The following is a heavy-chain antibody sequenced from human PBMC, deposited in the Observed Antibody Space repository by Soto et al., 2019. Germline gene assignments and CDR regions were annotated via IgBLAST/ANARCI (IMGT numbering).Heavy chain of an antibody. Sequence: QVQLVQSGAEVKKPGSSVKVSCKASGGTFSSCSINWVRQAPGQGLEWMGEIIPIFGTANHAQKFQGRVTITADESTSTAYMELISLRSEDTAVYYCARDGGRHSGGIDYWGQGTLVIVSS. D-gene: IGHD1-26*01. V-gene: IGHV1-69*01. J-gene: IGHJ4*02. CDR2: IIPIFGTA. CDR3: ARDGGRHSGGIDY. CDR1: GGTFSSCS.